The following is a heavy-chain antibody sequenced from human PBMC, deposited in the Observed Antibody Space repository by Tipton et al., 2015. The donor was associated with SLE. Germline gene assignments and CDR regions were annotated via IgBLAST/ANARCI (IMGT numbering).Heavy chain of an antibody. J-gene: IGHJ6*02. Sequence: TLSLTCTVSGGSISSYYWSWIRQPPGKGLEWIGYIYYSGSTNYNPSLKSRVTISVDTSKNQFSLKLSSVTAADTAVYYCARVLAAGKYYYYYYGMDVWGQGTTVTVSS. CDR2: IYYSGST. CDR3: ARVLAAGKYYYYYYGMDV. V-gene: IGHV4-59*01. CDR1: GGSISSYY. D-gene: IGHD6-13*01.